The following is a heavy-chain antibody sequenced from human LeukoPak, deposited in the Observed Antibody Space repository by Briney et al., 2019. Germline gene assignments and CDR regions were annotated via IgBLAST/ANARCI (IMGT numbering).Heavy chain of an antibody. Sequence: PSETLTLTCTVSGGSISSYYRSWIRQPAGKGLEWIGRIYTSGSTNYNPSLKRRVTMSVDTSKNQCYLKLSSVTAADTAVYYCACAGYSSSWYFGFDPWGQGTLVTVSS. CDR2: IYTSGST. CDR3: ACAGYSSSWYFGFDP. D-gene: IGHD6-13*01. CDR1: GGSISSYY. J-gene: IGHJ5*02. V-gene: IGHV4-4*07.